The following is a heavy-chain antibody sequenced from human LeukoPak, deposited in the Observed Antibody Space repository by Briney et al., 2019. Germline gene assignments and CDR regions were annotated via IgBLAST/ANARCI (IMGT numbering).Heavy chain of an antibody. D-gene: IGHD2-21*02. CDR3: AKDRNIVVVTAIFDY. CDR2: ISGSGGST. Sequence: GGSLRLSCAASGFSFSSYALSWVRQARGRGLVGVSAISGSGGSTYYADSVKGRFTISRDKSKNTLYLQMNSLRAEDTAVYYCAKDRNIVVVTAIFDYWGQGTLVTVSS. CDR1: GFSFSSYA. V-gene: IGHV3-23*01. J-gene: IGHJ4*02.